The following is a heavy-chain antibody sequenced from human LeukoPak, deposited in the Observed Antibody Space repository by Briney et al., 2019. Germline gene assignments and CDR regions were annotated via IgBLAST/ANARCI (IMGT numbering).Heavy chain of an antibody. Sequence: GGSLALSCAASGFTFSSYAMHWVRQAPGKGLEYVSAISSNGGSTYYANSVKGRFTISRDNSKNTLYLQMGSLRAEDMAVYYCAKDRGGFLRLCDYWGQGTLVTVSS. J-gene: IGHJ4*02. V-gene: IGHV3-64*01. D-gene: IGHD3-16*01. CDR3: AKDRGGFLRLCDY. CDR1: GFTFSSYA. CDR2: ISSNGGST.